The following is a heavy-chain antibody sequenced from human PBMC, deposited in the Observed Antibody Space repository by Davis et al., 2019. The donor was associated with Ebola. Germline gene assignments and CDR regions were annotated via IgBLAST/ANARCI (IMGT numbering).Heavy chain of an antibody. Sequence: KVSCKGSGYSFTSYWIGWVRQMPGKGLEWMGIIYPGDSDTRYSPSFQGQVTISADKSISTAYLQWSSLKASDTAMYYCARTTIAARPCCWYFDLWGRGTLVTVSS. CDR1: GYSFTSYW. V-gene: IGHV5-51*01. J-gene: IGHJ2*01. CDR3: ARTTIAARPCCWYFDL. D-gene: IGHD6-6*01. CDR2: IYPGDSDT.